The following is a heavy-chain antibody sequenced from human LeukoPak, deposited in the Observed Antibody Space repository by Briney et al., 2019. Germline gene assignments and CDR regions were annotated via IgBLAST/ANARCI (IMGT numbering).Heavy chain of an antibody. CDR2: IISSGRNI. J-gene: IGHJ4*02. V-gene: IGHV3-48*03. D-gene: IGHD5-18*01. Sequence: GGSVRLSCAASGFTFSNYEFNWVRQAPGKGLEWVSYIISSGRNIYYADSVKGPFTISRDNAQNSLYLQMNSLRAEDTAVYYCARDLVQLSSKDFWGQGTLVTVSS. CDR1: GFTFSNYE. CDR3: ARDLVQLSSKDF.